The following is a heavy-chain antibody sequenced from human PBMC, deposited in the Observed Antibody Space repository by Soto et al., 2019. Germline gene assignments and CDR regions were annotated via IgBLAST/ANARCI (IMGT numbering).Heavy chain of an antibody. J-gene: IGHJ4*02. Sequence: QVQLQESGPGLLKPSETLSLTCTVSGGSISSYYWSWIRQPPGKGLEWIGYIYYSGSTNYNPSLKSRVTISVDTSKNQFSLKLSSVTAADKAVYYCARYYYGSGSYIPRFDYWGRGTLVTVSS. CDR2: IYYSGST. CDR1: GGSISSYY. V-gene: IGHV4-59*01. CDR3: ARYYYGSGSYIPRFDY. D-gene: IGHD3-10*01.